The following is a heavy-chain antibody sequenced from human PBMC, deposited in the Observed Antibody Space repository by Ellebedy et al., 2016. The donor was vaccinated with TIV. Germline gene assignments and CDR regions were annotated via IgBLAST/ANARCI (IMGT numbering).Heavy chain of an antibody. CDR2: SRNKASAYTT. J-gene: IGHJ3*02. D-gene: IGHD7-27*01. CDR3: STGLNGDARNDAFHI. Sequence: GESLKISXAASGFTVSNHFIYCVRQTPERGLQWVARSRNKASAYTTEYAASVKGRFTISRDDARNSLYLQMTSLKMEDTAVYYCSTGLNGDARNDAFHIWGQGTMVTVYS. V-gene: IGHV3-72*01. CDR1: GFTVSNHF.